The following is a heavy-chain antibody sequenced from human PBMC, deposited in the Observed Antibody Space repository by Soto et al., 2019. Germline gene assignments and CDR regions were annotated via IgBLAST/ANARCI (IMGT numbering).Heavy chain of an antibody. V-gene: IGHV1-69*06. Sequence: QVQLVQSGAEVKKPGSSVKVSCKASGGTFSSYAISWVRQAPGQGPEWMGGIIPIFGTANYAQKFQGRVTITADKSTSTAYMELSSLRSEDTAVYYCARDATNSRGLYYFDYWGQGTLVTVSS. J-gene: IGHJ4*02. D-gene: IGHD5-12*01. CDR2: IIPIFGTA. CDR1: GGTFSSYA. CDR3: ARDATNSRGLYYFDY.